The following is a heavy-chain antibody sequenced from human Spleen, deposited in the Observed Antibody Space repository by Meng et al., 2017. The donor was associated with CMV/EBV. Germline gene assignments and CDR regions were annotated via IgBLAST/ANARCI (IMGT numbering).Heavy chain of an antibody. D-gene: IGHD6-13*01. CDR1: GFTFTKFV. Sequence: GGSLRLSCTASGFTFTKFVMSWVRQAPGKGLEWVASISDSGAATYYADSVKGRFTISRDNSKNTLYVQMNSLRAEDTAVYYCAKGETYTSGWYGSEDYWGQGTLVTVSS. V-gene: IGHV3-23*01. CDR2: ISDSGAAT. J-gene: IGHJ4*02. CDR3: AKGETYTSGWYGSEDY.